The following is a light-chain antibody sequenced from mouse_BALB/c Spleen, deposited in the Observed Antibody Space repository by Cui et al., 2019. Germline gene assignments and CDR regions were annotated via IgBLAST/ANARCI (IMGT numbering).Light chain of an antibody. CDR3: LQYDEFPYT. CDR1: QDINSY. V-gene: IGKV14-111*01. J-gene: IGKJ2*01. Sequence: DFKMTQSPSSMYASLGERATITCKASQDINSYLSWFQQKPGKSPKTLIYRANRLVDGVPSRFSGSGSGQDYSLTISSLEYEDMGIYYCLQYDEFPYTFGGGTKLEIK. CDR2: RAN.